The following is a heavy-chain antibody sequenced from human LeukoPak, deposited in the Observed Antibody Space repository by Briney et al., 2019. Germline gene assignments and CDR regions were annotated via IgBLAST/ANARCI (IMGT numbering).Heavy chain of an antibody. CDR1: GGSISSYY. CDR3: ARHTPYYYDSNGYYPLDY. D-gene: IGHD3-22*01. V-gene: IGHV4-4*07. J-gene: IGHJ4*02. Sequence: SETLSLTCTVSGGSISSYYWSWIRQPAGKGLEWIGRIYTSGSTNYNPSLKSRVTMSVDTSKNQFSLKLSSVTAADTAVYYCARHTPYYYDSNGYYPLDYWGQGTLVTVSS. CDR2: IYTSGST.